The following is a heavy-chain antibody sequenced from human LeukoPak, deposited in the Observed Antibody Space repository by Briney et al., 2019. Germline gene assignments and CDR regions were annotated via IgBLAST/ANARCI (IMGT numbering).Heavy chain of an antibody. D-gene: IGHD3-9*01. CDR2: INPNSGGT. CDR1: GYTFTGYY. Sequence: ASVKVSCKASGYTFTGYYMHWVRQAPGQGLEWKGRINPNSGGTNYAQKFQGRVTVTRDTSISTAYMELSRLRSDDTAVYYCARVWYYDILTGYSNPAYFDYWGQGTLVTVSS. J-gene: IGHJ4*02. V-gene: IGHV1-2*06. CDR3: ARVWYYDILTGYSNPAYFDY.